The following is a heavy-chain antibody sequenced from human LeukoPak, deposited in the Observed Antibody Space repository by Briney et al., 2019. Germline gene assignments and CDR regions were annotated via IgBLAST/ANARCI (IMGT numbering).Heavy chain of an antibody. D-gene: IGHD3-22*01. J-gene: IGHJ4*02. CDR2: IRSKAYRGAT. CDR1: GFSFGDYA. CDR3: TSVYDTSAYYHSGIDY. V-gene: IGHV3-49*04. Sequence: GGSLSLSCIASGFSFGDYAMSWVPQAPGKGLEWVGFIRSKAYRGATKNAASVKDRFTISRDDSKSIAYLQMNSLKTEDTAIYYCTSVYDTSAYYHSGIDYWGQGTLVTVSS.